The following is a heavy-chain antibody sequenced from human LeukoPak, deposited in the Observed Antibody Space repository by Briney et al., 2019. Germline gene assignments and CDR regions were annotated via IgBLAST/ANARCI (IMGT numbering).Heavy chain of an antibody. CDR3: ARDQSHYYGPGWFDY. CDR1: GFTFSSYS. J-gene: IGHJ4*02. V-gene: IGHV3-48*04. Sequence: GGSLRLSCAASGFTFSSYSMNWVRQAPGKGLEWVSYISSSSSTIYYADSVKGRFTISRDNAKNSLYLQMNSLRAEDTAVYYCARDQSHYYGPGWFDYWGQGTLVTVSS. CDR2: ISSSSSTI. D-gene: IGHD3-10*01.